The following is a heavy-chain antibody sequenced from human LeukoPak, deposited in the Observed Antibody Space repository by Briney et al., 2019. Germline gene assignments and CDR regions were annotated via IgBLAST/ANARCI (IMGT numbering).Heavy chain of an antibody. CDR1: GFTFSSYG. CDR3: AKEGTPQVSTWYDL. D-gene: IGHD3-10*01. J-gene: IGHJ5*02. CDR2: IWYDGSHK. V-gene: IGHV3-33*03. Sequence: GGSLRLSCAASGFTFSSYGVHWVRQAPGKGLEWVAVIWYDGSHKYYADSVKGRFTISRDNSKNTLYLQMNILRTEDTAVYYCAKEGTPQVSTWYDLWGQGTQVIVSS.